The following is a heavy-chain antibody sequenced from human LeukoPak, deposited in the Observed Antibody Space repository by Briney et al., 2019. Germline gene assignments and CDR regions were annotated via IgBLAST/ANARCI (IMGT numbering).Heavy chain of an antibody. Sequence: SQTLSLTHPVSCGSISSGGYYWSWIRQHPGKGLEWIGYIYYSGSTYYNPSLKSRVTISVDTSKNQFSLKLSSVTAADTAVYYCARDTSYGSGIDYWGQGTLVTVSS. CDR1: CGSISSGGYY. CDR2: IYYSGST. D-gene: IGHD3-10*01. J-gene: IGHJ4*02. V-gene: IGHV4-31*03. CDR3: ARDTSYGSGIDY.